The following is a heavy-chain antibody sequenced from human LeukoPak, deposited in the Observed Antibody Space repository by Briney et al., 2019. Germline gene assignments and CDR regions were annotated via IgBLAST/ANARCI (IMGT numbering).Heavy chain of an antibody. CDR3: ARDPAVTPRGAFDI. J-gene: IGHJ3*02. V-gene: IGHV3-21*01. D-gene: IGHD4-17*01. CDR1: GFTFSSYI. Sequence: PGGPLRLSCAASGFTFSSYIMNWVRQAPGKGLEWVSSISSSSSDIYYADSVKGRFTISRDNAKNSLYLQMNTLRAEATAVYSCARDPAVTPRGAFDIWGQGTMVTVSS. CDR2: ISSSSSDI.